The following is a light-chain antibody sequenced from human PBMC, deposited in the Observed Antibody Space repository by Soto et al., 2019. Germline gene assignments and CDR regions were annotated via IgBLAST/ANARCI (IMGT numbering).Light chain of an antibody. CDR1: QSVSSN. V-gene: IGKV3-15*01. CDR3: QQYNNWPRAT. CDR2: GAS. J-gene: IGKJ4*01. Sequence: EIVMTQSPATLSVSPGERATLSCRASQSVSSNLAWYQQKPGQAPRLLIYGASTRATGIPARFSGSGSGTEFNLNISSLQSEDFGVYYCQQYNNWPRATFGGGTKVDIK.